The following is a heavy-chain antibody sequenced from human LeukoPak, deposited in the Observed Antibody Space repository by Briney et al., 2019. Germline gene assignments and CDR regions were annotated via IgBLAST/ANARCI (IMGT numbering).Heavy chain of an antibody. J-gene: IGHJ5*02. CDR3: TRAIVGATSWFDP. CDR1: GFTFGDYA. Sequence: GGSLRLSCTASGFTFGDYAMSWFRQAPGKGLEWVGFIRSKAYGGTTEYAASVKGRFTISRDDSKSIAYLQMNSLKTEDTAVYYCTRAIVGATSWFDPWGQGTLVTVSS. CDR2: IRSKAYGGTT. V-gene: IGHV3-49*03. D-gene: IGHD1-26*01.